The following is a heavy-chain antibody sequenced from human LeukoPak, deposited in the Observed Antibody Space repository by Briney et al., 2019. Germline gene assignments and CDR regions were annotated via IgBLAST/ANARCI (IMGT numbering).Heavy chain of an antibody. V-gene: IGHV3-33*01. D-gene: IGHD4-17*01. J-gene: IGHJ6*03. CDR2: IWYDGSNK. Sequence: GGSLRLSCAASGFTFSSYGMHWVRQAPGKGLEWVAVIWYDGSNKYYADSVKGRFTISRENPKNTLYLHMNSLRAEDTAVYYCARTSTVTALYYYYYMDVWGKGTTVTVSS. CDR1: GFTFSSYG. CDR3: ARTSTVTALYYYYYMDV.